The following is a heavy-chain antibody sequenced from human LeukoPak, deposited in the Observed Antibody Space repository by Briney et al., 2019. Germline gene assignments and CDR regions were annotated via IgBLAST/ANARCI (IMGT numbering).Heavy chain of an antibody. Sequence: GGSLRLSCAASGFTFSSYAMSWVRQAPGKGLEWVSAISGSGGSTYYADSVKGRFTISRDNSKNTLYLQMNSLRAEDTAVYYCARDLDSSGWYYFDYWGQGTLVTVSS. CDR3: ARDLDSSGWYYFDY. D-gene: IGHD6-19*01. CDR1: GFTFSSYA. V-gene: IGHV3-23*01. CDR2: ISGSGGST. J-gene: IGHJ4*02.